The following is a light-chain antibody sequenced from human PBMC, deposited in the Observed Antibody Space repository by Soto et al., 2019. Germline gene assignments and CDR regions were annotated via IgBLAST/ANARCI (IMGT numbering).Light chain of an antibody. CDR3: QQRSNWPPYT. V-gene: IGKV3-11*01. CDR2: DAS. CDR1: QSVSSY. Sequence: EIVLTQSPSTLSLSPGERATLSCRASQSVSSYLAWYQQKPGQSPRLLIYDASTRATGIPARFSGSGSGTDFSLIISSREPEDFAVYYCQQRSNWPPYTFGQGTKLEIK. J-gene: IGKJ2*01.